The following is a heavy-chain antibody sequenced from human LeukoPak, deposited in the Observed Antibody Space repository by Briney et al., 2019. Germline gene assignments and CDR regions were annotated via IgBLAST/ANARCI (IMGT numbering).Heavy chain of an antibody. J-gene: IGHJ4*02. V-gene: IGHV1-18*01. CDR2: ISSYNGNT. CDR3: AIGGSGSYYFY. Sequence: ASVKVSCKASGYTFTSYGSSWVRQATGQGLEWMGWISSYNGNTNYAQKLQCRVTMTTDTSTSTAYMELRSLRSDDTAVYYCAIGGSGSYYFYWGQGTLVTVSS. D-gene: IGHD3-10*01. CDR1: GYTFTSYG.